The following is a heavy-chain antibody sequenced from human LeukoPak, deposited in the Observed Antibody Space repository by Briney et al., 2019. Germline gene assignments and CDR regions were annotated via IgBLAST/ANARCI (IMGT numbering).Heavy chain of an antibody. D-gene: IGHD1-14*01. CDR3: ARHFAPFRLGPHFDS. CDR2: VYYSGST. Sequence: PSETLSLTCTVSSGSISSYYWSWIRQPPGKGLEWIGYVYYSGSTHYNPSLKSRVTISVDTSKNQFSLNPSSVTATDTALYYCARHFAPFRLGPHFDSWGQGTLVTVSS. J-gene: IGHJ4*02. V-gene: IGHV4-59*08. CDR1: SGSISSYY.